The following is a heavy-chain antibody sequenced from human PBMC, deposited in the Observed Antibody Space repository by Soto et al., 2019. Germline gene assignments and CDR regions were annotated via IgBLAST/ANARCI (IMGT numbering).Heavy chain of an antibody. CDR2: ISSSSSTI. Sequence: GGSLRLSCAASGFTFSSYSMNWVRQAPGKGLEWVSYISSSSSTIYYADSVKGRSTISRDNAKNSLYLQMNSLRAEDTAVYYCAGVYSSSWYLGYFQHWGQGTLVTVS. CDR1: GFTFSSYS. V-gene: IGHV3-48*01. J-gene: IGHJ1*01. CDR3: AGVYSSSWYLGYFQH. D-gene: IGHD6-13*01.